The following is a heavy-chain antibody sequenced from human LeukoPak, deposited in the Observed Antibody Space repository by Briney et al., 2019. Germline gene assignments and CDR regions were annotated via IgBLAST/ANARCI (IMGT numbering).Heavy chain of an antibody. V-gene: IGHV1-46*01. CDR2: INPRGGST. CDR1: GYTFTNYF. Sequence: TSVNLSCNASGYTFTNYFMHWVRQAPGQGLGWMGIINPRGGSTGYAQKFQGRITMTTDMSTTTVYMELSSLESEDTAVYYCARRDCVGDCYSNWFDPWGQGTLVTDSS. CDR3: ARRDCVGDCYSNWFDP. J-gene: IGHJ5*02. D-gene: IGHD2-21*02.